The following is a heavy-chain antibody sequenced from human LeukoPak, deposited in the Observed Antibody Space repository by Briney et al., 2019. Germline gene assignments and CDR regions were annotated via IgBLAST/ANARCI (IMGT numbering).Heavy chain of an antibody. CDR2: IYYSGST. CDR1: GGSISSSSYY. J-gene: IGHJ4*02. Sequence: SETLSLTCTVSGGSISSSSYYWGWIRQPPGKGLEWIGSIYYSGSTYYNPSLKSRVTISVDTSKNQFSLKLSSVTAADTAVYYCAREFTMVRGVIPFDYWGQGTLVTVSS. CDR3: AREFTMVRGVIPFDY. D-gene: IGHD3-10*01. V-gene: IGHV4-39*07.